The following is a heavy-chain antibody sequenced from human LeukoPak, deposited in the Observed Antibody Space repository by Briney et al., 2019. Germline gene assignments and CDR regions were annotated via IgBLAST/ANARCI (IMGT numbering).Heavy chain of an antibody. CDR2: VSSSGGGT. V-gene: IGHV3-23*01. Sequence: SGGSLRLSCAASGFTFRNYAMSWVRQAPGKGLEWVSAVSSSGGGTYFAASVKGRFTISRDNSKNTLSLQMNSLRAEDTAVYYCARDLFARYCSSTSCYGLDYWGQGTLVTVSS. CDR3: ARDLFARYCSSTSCYGLDY. D-gene: IGHD2-2*01. J-gene: IGHJ4*02. CDR1: GFTFRNYA.